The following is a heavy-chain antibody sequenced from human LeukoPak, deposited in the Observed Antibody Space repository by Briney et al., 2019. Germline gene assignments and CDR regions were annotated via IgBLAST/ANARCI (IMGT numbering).Heavy chain of an antibody. CDR3: ARDLGGYYYDSHR. CDR1: GFTSSNYN. Sequence: GGSLRLSCAASGFTSSNYNMNWVRQTPGKGLEWVSSISSSSSYIYYADSVKGRFTISRDNAKNSLYLQMNSLRAEDTAVYYCARDLGGYYYDSHRWGQGTLVTVSS. D-gene: IGHD3-22*01. CDR2: ISSSSSYI. V-gene: IGHV3-21*01. J-gene: IGHJ4*02.